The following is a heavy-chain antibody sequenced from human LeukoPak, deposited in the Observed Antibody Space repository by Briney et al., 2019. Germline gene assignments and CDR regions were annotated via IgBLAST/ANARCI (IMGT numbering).Heavy chain of an antibody. V-gene: IGHV4-39*07. CDR1: GGSISSSSYY. CDR3: ARGRDIVVVPDY. CDR2: IYHSGST. J-gene: IGHJ4*02. Sequence: SETLSLTCTVSGGSISSSSYYWGWIRQPPGKGLEWIGSIYHSGSTYYNPSLKSRVTISVDTSKNQFSLKLSSVAAADTAVYYCARGRDIVVVPDYWGQGTLVTVSS. D-gene: IGHD2-2*01.